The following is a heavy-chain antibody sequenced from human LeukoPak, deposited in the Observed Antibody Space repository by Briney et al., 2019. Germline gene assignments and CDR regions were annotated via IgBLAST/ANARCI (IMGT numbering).Heavy chain of an antibody. Sequence: GASVKVSCKASGYTFTSYGISWVRQAPGQGLEWMGWISAYNGNTNYAQKLQGRVTMTTDTSTSTAYMELRSLRSDDTAVYYCARDSTGNWNDRWFDPWGQGTLVTVSS. J-gene: IGHJ5*02. V-gene: IGHV1-18*01. CDR2: ISAYNGNT. CDR1: GYTFTSYG. D-gene: IGHD1-1*01. CDR3: ARDSTGNWNDRWFDP.